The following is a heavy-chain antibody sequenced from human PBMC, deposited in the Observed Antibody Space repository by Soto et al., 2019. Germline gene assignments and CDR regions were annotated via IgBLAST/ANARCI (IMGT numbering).Heavy chain of an antibody. J-gene: IGHJ4*02. V-gene: IGHV3-33*01. CDR1: GFTFSSYG. CDR2: IWYDGSNK. D-gene: IGHD5-12*01. Sequence: GGSLRLSCAASGFTFSSYGMHWVRQAPGKGLEWVAVIWYDGSNKYYADSVKGRFTISRDNSKNTLYLQMNSQRAEDTAVYYCARVLVQWLRFDYWGQGTLVTVSS. CDR3: ARVLVQWLRFDY.